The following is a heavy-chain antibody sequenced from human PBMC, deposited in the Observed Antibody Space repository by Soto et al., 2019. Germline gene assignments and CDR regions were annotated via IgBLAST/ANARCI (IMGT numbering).Heavy chain of an antibody. CDR3: ARAYSSSWYQNFLDC. Sequence: PSETLSLTCTVSGGSISSYYWSWIRQPPGKGLEWIXYXSXXXSXNXXXSXXXXVTISVDTSKNQFSLKLSSVTAADTAVYYCARAYSSSWYQNFLDCWGQGTLVTVSS. D-gene: IGHD6-13*01. J-gene: IGHJ4*02. V-gene: IGHV4-59*01. CDR1: GGSISSYY. CDR2: XSXXXSX.